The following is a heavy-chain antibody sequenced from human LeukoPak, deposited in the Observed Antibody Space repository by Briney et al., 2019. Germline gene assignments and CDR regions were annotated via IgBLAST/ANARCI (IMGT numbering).Heavy chain of an antibody. Sequence: SETLSLTCTVSGSMYNYYWSWIRQPPGKGLEWIGYIYYSGSTNYNPSLKSRVTISVDTSKNQFSLKLSSVTAADTAVYYCAREKGAFDIWGQGTMVTVSS. CDR1: GSMYNYY. CDR2: IYYSGST. J-gene: IGHJ3*02. CDR3: AREKGAFDI. V-gene: IGHV4-59*01.